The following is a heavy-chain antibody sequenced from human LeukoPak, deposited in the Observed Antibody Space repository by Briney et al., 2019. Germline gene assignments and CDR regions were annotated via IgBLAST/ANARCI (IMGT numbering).Heavy chain of an antibody. J-gene: IGHJ4*02. CDR3: ARWASATGFFDY. CDR2: VDPENGET. Sequence: GATVKLSSKASGYIFSDYYIHWIQQGPGKGLEWMGRVDPENGETICAQKFRGRVTFTADTSTETTYMEVSGLGSEDTAVYFCARWASATGFFDYWGQGALVTVSS. D-gene: IGHD1-1*01. V-gene: IGHV1-69-2*01. CDR1: GYIFSDYY.